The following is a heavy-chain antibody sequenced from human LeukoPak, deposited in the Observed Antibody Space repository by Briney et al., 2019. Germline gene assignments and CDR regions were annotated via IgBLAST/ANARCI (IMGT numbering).Heavy chain of an antibody. J-gene: IGHJ6*03. D-gene: IGHD2/OR15-2a*01. CDR1: GYSISSGYY. V-gene: IGHV4-38-2*02. CDR2: IYHSGST. Sequence: PSETLSLTCTVSGYSISSGYYWGWIRQPPGKGLEWIGSIYHSGSTYYNPSLKSRVTISVDTSKNQFSLKLSSVTAADTAVYYCARKVDETFMDVWGKGTTVTVSS. CDR3: ARKVDETFMDV.